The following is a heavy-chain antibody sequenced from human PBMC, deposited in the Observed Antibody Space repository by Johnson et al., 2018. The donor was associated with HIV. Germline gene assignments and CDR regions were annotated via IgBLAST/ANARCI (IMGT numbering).Heavy chain of an antibody. Sequence: QVQLVESGGGLVKPGGSLRLSCAASGFTFSDYYMTWIRQAPGKGLEWVSYISSSGSTIYYADSVQGRFTISRATAKNSLYLQMNSLRAEDTAVYYCARDQRRSSWYTEGEKVGNAFDIWGQGTMVTVSS. J-gene: IGHJ3*02. CDR1: GFTFSDYY. V-gene: IGHV3-11*04. CDR2: ISSSGSTI. D-gene: IGHD6-13*01. CDR3: ARDQRRSSWYTEGEKVGNAFDI.